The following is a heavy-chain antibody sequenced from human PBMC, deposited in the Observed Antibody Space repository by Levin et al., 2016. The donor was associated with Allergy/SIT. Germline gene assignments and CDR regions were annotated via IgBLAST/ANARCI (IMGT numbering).Heavy chain of an antibody. CDR2: ISSSSSYT. CDR3: AISSSWYYYYYGMDV. D-gene: IGHD6-13*01. Sequence: GESLKISCAASGFTFSDYYMSWIRQAPGKGLEWVSYISSSSSYTNYADSVKGRFTISRDNAKNSLYLQMNSLRAEDTAVYYCAISSSWYYYYYGMDVWGQGTTVTVSS. J-gene: IGHJ6*02. CDR1: GFTFSDYY. V-gene: IGHV3-11*06.